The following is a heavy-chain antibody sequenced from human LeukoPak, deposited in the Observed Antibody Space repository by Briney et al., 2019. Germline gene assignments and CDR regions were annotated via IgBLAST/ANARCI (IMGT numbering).Heavy chain of an antibody. D-gene: IGHD6-13*01. J-gene: IGHJ4*02. CDR3: AGKDSSSPEPYDY. Sequence: GASVKVSCKASGGTFSSYAISWVRQAPGQGLEWMGRIIPILGIANYAQKFQGRVTITADKSTSTAYMELSSLRSEDTAVYYCAGKDSSSPEPYDYWGQGTLVTVSS. CDR1: GGTFSSYA. V-gene: IGHV1-69*04. CDR2: IIPILGIA.